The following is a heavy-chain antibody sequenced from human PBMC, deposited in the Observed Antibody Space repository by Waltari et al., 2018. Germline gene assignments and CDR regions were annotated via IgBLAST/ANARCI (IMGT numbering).Heavy chain of an antibody. D-gene: IGHD3-22*01. Sequence: EVQLAQSGAEVKKPGATAQSSFQDSGYPITDNYIHCVTPGPGNAPGWIGLVDPEDGETIYAEKVQGRVTITADTSTDTAYRELSSLRSEDTAVYYCATLNYYDSSGYPIRDAFDIWGQGTMVTVSS. V-gene: IGHV1-69-2*01. CDR3: ATLNYYDSSGYPIRDAFDI. CDR1: GYPITDNY. J-gene: IGHJ3*02. CDR2: VDPEDGET.